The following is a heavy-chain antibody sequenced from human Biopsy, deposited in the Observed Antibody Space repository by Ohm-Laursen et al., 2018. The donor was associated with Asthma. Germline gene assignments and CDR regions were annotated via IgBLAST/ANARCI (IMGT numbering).Heavy chain of an antibody. CDR2: IYSGGTS. Sequence: SLRLSCSASGFAVSRDHMFWVRQAPGKGLEWVSVIYSGGTSHTADSVRGRFTISRDYSKNTLYLQMHSLRAEDTAVYYCARGDSSNWSHYYFDYWGQGTLVTASS. J-gene: IGHJ4*02. CDR3: ARGDSSNWSHYYFDY. V-gene: IGHV3-53*01. D-gene: IGHD3-22*01. CDR1: GFAVSRDH.